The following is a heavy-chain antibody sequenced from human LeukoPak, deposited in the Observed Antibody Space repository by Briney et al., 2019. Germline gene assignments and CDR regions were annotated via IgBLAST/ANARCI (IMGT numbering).Heavy chain of an antibody. V-gene: IGHV3-30-3*01. CDR2: ISYDGSNK. D-gene: IGHD3-22*01. CDR1: GFTFSSYA. CDR3: ARNYYDSGYYFDY. J-gene: IGHJ4*02. Sequence: GGSLRLSCAASGFTFSSYAMHWVRQSPGKGLEGVAVISYDGSNKYYADSVKGRFTISRDNSKNTLYLQMNSLRAEDTAVYYCARNYYDSGYYFDYWGQGTLVTVSS.